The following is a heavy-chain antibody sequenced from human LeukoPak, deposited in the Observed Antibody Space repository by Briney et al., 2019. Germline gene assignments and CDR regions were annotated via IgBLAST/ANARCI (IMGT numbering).Heavy chain of an antibody. CDR3: AADIDYYDGSGYYKNFDY. J-gene: IGHJ4*02. D-gene: IGHD3-22*01. CDR1: GFTFTSSA. V-gene: IGHV1-58*01. Sequence: GASVKVSCKASGFTFTSSAVQWVRQARGQRLEWIGWIVVGSDNTDYAQKFQERATITRDMSTTTAYMELSSLRSEDTAVYYCAADIDYYDGSGYYKNFDYWGQGTLVTVSS. CDR2: IVVGSDNT.